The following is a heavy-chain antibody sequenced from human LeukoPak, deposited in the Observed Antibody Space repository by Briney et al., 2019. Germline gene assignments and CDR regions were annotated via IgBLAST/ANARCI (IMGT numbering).Heavy chain of an antibody. CDR1: GGSFSGYY. D-gene: IGHD2-8*01. V-gene: IGHV4-34*01. CDR3: AREGCTNGVCYRRGGAFDI. J-gene: IGHJ3*02. Sequence: SETLSLTCAVYGGSFSGYYLSWIRQPPGKGLECIGEINHSGSTNYNPSLKSRVNISVAKSKNQFSLKPSSVTAADTAVYHCAREGCTNGVCYRRGGAFDIWGQGTMVTVSS. CDR2: INHSGST.